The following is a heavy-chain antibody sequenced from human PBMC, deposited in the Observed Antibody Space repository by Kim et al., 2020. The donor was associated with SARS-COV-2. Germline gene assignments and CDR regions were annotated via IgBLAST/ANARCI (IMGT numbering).Heavy chain of an antibody. Sequence: ASVKVPCKADEDKFKSYAMHWVRQAPGQRLEWMGWINAGNGNTKYSQKFQGRVTITRDTSASTAYMELSSLRSEDTAVYYCARDHYYDSSGYYSFNWFDPWGQGTLVTVSS. V-gene: IGHV1-3*01. CDR1: EDKFKSYA. CDR3: ARDHYYDSSGYYSFNWFDP. CDR2: INAGNGNT. D-gene: IGHD3-22*01. J-gene: IGHJ5*02.